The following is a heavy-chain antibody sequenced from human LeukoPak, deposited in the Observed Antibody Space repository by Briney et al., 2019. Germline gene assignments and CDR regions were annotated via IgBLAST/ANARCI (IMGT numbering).Heavy chain of an antibody. V-gene: IGHV1-69-2*01. CDR3: ATYWELLGNLAFDY. CDR1: GYTFTDYY. Sequence: ASVKVSCKVSGYTFTDYYMHWVQQAPGKGLEWMGLVHPEDGETIYAEKFQGRVTITADTSTDTAYMELSSLRSEDTAVYYCATYWELLGNLAFDYWGQGTLVTVSS. J-gene: IGHJ4*02. D-gene: IGHD1-26*01. CDR2: VHPEDGET.